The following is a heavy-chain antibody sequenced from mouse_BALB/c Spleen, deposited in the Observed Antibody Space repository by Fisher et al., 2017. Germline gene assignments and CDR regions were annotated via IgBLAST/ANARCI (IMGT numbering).Heavy chain of an antibody. CDR3: ARSGYDEGYAMDY. J-gene: IGHJ4*01. D-gene: IGHD2-2*01. V-gene: IGHV1S135*01. Sequence: KFKGKATLTVDKSSSTAFMHLNSLTSEDSAVYYCARSGYDEGYAMDYWGQGTSVTVSS.